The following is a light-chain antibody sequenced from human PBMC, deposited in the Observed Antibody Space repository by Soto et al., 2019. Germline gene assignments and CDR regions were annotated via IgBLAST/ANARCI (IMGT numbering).Light chain of an antibody. CDR3: SSFTSTTSLYV. CDR2: NVY. J-gene: IGLJ1*01. Sequence: QSVLTQPASVSGSPGQSITISCTGTSSDVGAYNFVSWHQQHPGKAPKLMIYNVYDRPSGISYRFSGAKSGNTASLTISGLQAEDEAEYYCSSFTSTTSLYVFATGTKVTVL. CDR1: SSDVGAYNF. V-gene: IGLV2-14*03.